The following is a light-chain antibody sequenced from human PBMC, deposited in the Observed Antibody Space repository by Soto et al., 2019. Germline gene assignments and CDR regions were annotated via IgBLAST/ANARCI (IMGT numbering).Light chain of an antibody. CDR2: DVS. CDR3: HQYNTWPLT. Sequence: MTQSPVALSVTPGARATLSCRASQAIRSDLAWYQQKPGQAPRLLITDVSTRATGIPARFNGSGSGTEFTRAISSLQFEDFAVYYCHQYNTWPLTFGGGTKVDIK. V-gene: IGKV3-15*01. CDR1: QAIRSD. J-gene: IGKJ4*01.